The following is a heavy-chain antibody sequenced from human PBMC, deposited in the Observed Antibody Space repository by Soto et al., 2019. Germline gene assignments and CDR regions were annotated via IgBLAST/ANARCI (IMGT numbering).Heavy chain of an antibody. V-gene: IGHV4-34*01. CDR1: GGSFSGYY. D-gene: IGHD3-22*01. CDR2: INHSGST. J-gene: IGHJ4*02. CDR3: ATYYYHSSGYHFDY. Sequence: SETLSLTCAVYGGSFSGYYWSWIRQPPGKGLEWIGEINHSGSTNYNPSLKSRVTISVDTSKNQFSLKLSSVTAADTAVYYCATYYYHSSGYHFDYWGQGTMVTFSS.